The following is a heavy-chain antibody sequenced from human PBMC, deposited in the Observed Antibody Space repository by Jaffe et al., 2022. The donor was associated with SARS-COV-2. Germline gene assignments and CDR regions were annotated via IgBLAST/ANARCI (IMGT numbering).Heavy chain of an antibody. J-gene: IGHJ6*02. CDR3: TRSGPLELPYYYYGMDV. D-gene: IGHD1-7*01. Sequence: EVQLVESGGGLVKPGRSLRLSCTASGFTFGDYAMSWFRQAPGKGLEWVGFIRSKAYGGTTEYAASVKGRFTISRDDSKSIAYLQMNSLKTEDTAVYYCTRSGPLELPYYYYGMDVWGQGTTVTVSS. CDR1: GFTFGDYA. CDR2: IRSKAYGGTT. V-gene: IGHV3-49*05.